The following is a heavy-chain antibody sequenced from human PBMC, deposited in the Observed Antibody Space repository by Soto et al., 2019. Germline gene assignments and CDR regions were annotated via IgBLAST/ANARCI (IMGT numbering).Heavy chain of an antibody. CDR2: IRGSGGRT. CDR1: GFTFNSYA. Sequence: GGSLRLSCAASGFTFNSYAMSWVRKAPGKGLEWVSDIRGSGGRTYYADSVKGRFPISRDNSKNTLYLQMNSLRAEDTAVYYCAKLTSGYYYYGMDVWGQGTTVTVSS. V-gene: IGHV3-23*01. D-gene: IGHD7-27*01. J-gene: IGHJ6*02. CDR3: AKLTSGYYYYGMDV.